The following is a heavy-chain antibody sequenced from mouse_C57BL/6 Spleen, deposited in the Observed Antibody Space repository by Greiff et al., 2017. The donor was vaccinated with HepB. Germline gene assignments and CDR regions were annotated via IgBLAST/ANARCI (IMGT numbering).Heavy chain of an antibody. V-gene: IGHV1-50*01. CDR2: IDPSDSYT. D-gene: IGHD3-3*01. Sequence: VQLQQSGAELVKPGASVKLSCQASGYTFTSYWMQWVKQRPGQGLEWIGEIDPSDSYTNYNHKFNGKATLTVDTSSSTAYMQLSSLTAEDSAVYYCARGRRDGFAYWGQGTLVTVSA. J-gene: IGHJ3*01. CDR1: GYTFTSYW. CDR3: ARGRRDGFAY.